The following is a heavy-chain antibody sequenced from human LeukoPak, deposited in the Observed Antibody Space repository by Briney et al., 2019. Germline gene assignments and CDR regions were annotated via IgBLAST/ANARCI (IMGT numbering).Heavy chain of an antibody. Sequence: GGSLRLSCAASGFTFSSYSMNWVRQAPGKGLEWVSSVSSGSSYIYYADSMRGRFTISRDNAKNSLYLQMNSLRAEDTAVYYCAREGDSHLSLDYWGQGTLVTVSS. D-gene: IGHD3-22*01. CDR1: GFTFSSYS. CDR3: AREGDSHLSLDY. CDR2: VSSGSSYI. V-gene: IGHV3-21*01. J-gene: IGHJ4*02.